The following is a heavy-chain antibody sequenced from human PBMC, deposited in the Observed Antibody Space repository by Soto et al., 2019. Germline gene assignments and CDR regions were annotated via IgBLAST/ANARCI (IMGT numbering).Heavy chain of an antibody. CDR3: AREGGCSGGSCYRGAYYYYMDV. D-gene: IGHD2-15*01. CDR2: ISAYNGNT. CDR1: SYTFTSYG. V-gene: IGHV1-18*01. J-gene: IGHJ6*03. Sequence: QVQLVQSGAEVKKPGASVKVSCKASSYTFTSYGISWVRQAPGQGLEWMGWISAYNGNTNYAQKLQGRVTMTTDTSTSTAYMELRSLRSDDTAVYYCAREGGCSGGSCYRGAYYYYMDVWGKGTTVTVSS.